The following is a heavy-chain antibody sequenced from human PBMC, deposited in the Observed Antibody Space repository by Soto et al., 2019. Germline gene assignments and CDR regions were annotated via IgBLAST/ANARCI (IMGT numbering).Heavy chain of an antibody. Sequence: EVPLLESGGGLVQPGGSLRLSCAASGFTFSSYAMSWVRQAPGKGLEWVSVVSGSGDSIYYAYYVKGRFTISRDNSKNTLYLQMKRLRAEDTAVYYCARRGPGTDFDYWGQGTLVTVSS. V-gene: IGHV3-23*01. CDR2: VSGSGDSI. J-gene: IGHJ4*02. CDR1: GFTFSSYA. D-gene: IGHD6-13*01. CDR3: ARRGPGTDFDY.